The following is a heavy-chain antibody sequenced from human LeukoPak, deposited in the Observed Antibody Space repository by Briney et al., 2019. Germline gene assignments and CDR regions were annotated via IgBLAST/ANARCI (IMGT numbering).Heavy chain of an antibody. Sequence: PGGSLRLSCAASGLTVSSNYMSWVRQAPGKGLEWVSVIYSGGSTYYADSVKGRFTISRDNSKNTLYLQMNSLRAEDTAVYYCARDRGTYCYDSSAPAVAFDIWGQGTVVTVSS. V-gene: IGHV3-66*02. J-gene: IGHJ3*02. CDR2: IYSGGST. CDR3: ARDRGTYCYDSSAPAVAFDI. D-gene: IGHD3-22*01. CDR1: GLTVSSNY.